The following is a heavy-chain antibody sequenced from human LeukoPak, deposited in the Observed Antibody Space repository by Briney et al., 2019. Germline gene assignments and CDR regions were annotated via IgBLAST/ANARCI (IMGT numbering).Heavy chain of an antibody. D-gene: IGHD1-26*01. J-gene: IGHJ4*02. Sequence: SETLSLTCTVSGGSISSSSYYWGWIRQPPGKGLEWIGSIYYSGSTYYNPSLKSRVTISVDTSKNQFSLKLSFVTAADTAVYYCARGGATVFDYWGQGTLVTVSS. CDR3: ARGGATVFDY. CDR2: IYYSGST. V-gene: IGHV4-39*07. CDR1: GGSISSSSYY.